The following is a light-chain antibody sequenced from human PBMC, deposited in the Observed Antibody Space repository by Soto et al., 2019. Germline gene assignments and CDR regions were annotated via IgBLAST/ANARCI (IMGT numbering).Light chain of an antibody. V-gene: IGKV3-11*01. CDR2: DAS. J-gene: IGKJ4*01. CDR1: QSVSSF. Sequence: EIVLTQSPATLSLSPGERATLSCRDSQSVSSFLAWYQQKPGQAPRLLIYDASNRATGIPARFSGSGSGTDFTLTISSLEPEDFAVYYCQQRSNWPHLTFGGGTKVEIK. CDR3: QQRSNWPHLT.